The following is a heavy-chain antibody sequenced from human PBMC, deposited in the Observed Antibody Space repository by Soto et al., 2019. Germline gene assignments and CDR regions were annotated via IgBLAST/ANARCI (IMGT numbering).Heavy chain of an antibody. CDR1: GFTFSSYD. CDR2: IGTAGDT. V-gene: IGHV3-13*01. CDR3: AREVTGTAFDY. Sequence: GGSLRLSCAASGFTFSSYDMHWVRQATGKGLEWVSAIGTAGDTYYPGSVKGRFTISRENAKNSLYLQMNSLRAGDTAVYYCAREVTGTAFDYWGQGTLVTVSS. J-gene: IGHJ4*02. D-gene: IGHD1-20*01.